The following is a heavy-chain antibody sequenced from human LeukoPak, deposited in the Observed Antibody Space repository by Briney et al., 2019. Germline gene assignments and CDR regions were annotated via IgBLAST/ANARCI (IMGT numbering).Heavy chain of an antibody. D-gene: IGHD4-23*01. J-gene: IGHJ6*02. CDR2: IYHSGST. CDR1: GYSISSGYY. V-gene: IGHV4-38-2*02. Sequence: SETLSLTCTVSGYSISSGYYWGWIRQPPGKGLEWIGSIYHSGSTYYNPSLKSRVTISVDTSKNQFSLKLSSVTAADTAVYYCARDHWQGYGGNSGYYGMDVWGQGTTVTVSS. CDR3: ARDHWQGYGGNSGYYGMDV.